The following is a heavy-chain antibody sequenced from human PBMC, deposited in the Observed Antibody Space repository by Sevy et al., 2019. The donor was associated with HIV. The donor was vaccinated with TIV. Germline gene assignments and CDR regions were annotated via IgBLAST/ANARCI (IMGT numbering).Heavy chain of an antibody. CDR2: ISSSSTI. CDR3: ARDSSLYGDYNFDY. V-gene: IGHV3-48*02. J-gene: IGHJ4*02. Sequence: GGSLRLSCAASGFTFSSYSMNWVRQAPGKGLEWVSYISSSSTIYYADSVKGRFTISRDNAKNSLYLQMNSLRDEDTAVYYCARDSSLYGDYNFDYWGQGTLVTVSS. D-gene: IGHD4-17*01. CDR1: GFTFSSYS.